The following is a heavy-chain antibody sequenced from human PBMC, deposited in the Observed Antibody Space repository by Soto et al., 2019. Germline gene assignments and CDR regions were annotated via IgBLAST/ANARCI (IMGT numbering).Heavy chain of an antibody. Sequence: SETLSLTCAVYGGSFSGYYWSWIRQPPGNGLEWIGEINHSGSTNYNPSLKSRVTISVDTSKNQFSLKLSSVTAADTAVYYCARERVLTTVVTRGAFDIWGQGTMVTVSS. CDR2: INHSGST. J-gene: IGHJ3*02. CDR3: ARERVLTTVVTRGAFDI. V-gene: IGHV4-34*01. CDR1: GGSFSGYY. D-gene: IGHD4-17*01.